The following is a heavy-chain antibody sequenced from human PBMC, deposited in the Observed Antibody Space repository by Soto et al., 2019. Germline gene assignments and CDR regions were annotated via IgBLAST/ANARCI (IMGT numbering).Heavy chain of an antibody. CDR2: ISAYNGNT. V-gene: IGHV1-18*01. J-gene: IGHJ5*02. D-gene: IGHD1-26*01. Sequence: QVQLVQSGAEVKKPGASVKVSCKASGYTFTSYGISRVRQAPGQGLEWLGWISAYNGNTNYAQKLQGRGTMTTDTTTSTAYMEVRSLRSADAAVYYCARSSGTSYIWFDPWGQGTLVTVSS. CDR3: ARSSGTSYIWFDP. CDR1: GYTFTSYG.